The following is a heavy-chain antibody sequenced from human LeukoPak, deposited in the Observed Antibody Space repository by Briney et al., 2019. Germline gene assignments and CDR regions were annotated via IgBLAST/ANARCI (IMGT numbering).Heavy chain of an antibody. D-gene: IGHD3-22*01. CDR1: GYTFTSYY. CDR2: INPSGGST. V-gene: IGHV1-46*01. J-gene: IGHJ4*02. CDR3: ARVGRAPYYDSSVYFWVLSRTQFDY. Sequence: ASVKVSCKASGYTFTSYYMHWVRQAPGQGLEWMGIINPSGGSTSYAQKFQGRVTMTRDTSTSTVYMELSSLRSEDTAVYYCARVGRAPYYDSSVYFWVLSRTQFDYWGQGTLVPFPS.